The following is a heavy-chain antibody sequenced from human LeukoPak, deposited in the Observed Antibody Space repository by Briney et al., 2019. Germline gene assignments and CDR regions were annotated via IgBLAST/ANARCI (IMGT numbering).Heavy chain of an antibody. J-gene: IGHJ4*02. Sequence: GGSLRLSCTAAGFSFSGHWMHWARQLPGKGLVWVSRISPTGSTTSYADSVKGRFTVSRDNAKNTLYLQVNNLRAEDTAVYYCARGPNSNWSGLDFWGQGTLLTVSS. V-gene: IGHV3-74*01. CDR1: GFSFSGHW. D-gene: IGHD6-6*01. CDR2: ISPTGSTT. CDR3: ARGPNSNWSGLDF.